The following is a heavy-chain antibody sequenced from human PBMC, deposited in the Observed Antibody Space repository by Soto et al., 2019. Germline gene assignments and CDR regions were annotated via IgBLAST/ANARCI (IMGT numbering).Heavy chain of an antibody. D-gene: IGHD2-2*01. CDR2: IYPGDSDT. Sequence: ESLKISFQGSGYSLTRYWIGWVRRIPGKGLDSMGIIYPGDSDTRYSPSFQGQVTISADKSISTAYLQWSSLKASDTAMYYCAREWVVPAAQYPHYYYGMDVWGQGTTVTVSS. V-gene: IGHV5-51*01. CDR3: AREWVVPAAQYPHYYYGMDV. J-gene: IGHJ6*02. CDR1: GYSLTRYW.